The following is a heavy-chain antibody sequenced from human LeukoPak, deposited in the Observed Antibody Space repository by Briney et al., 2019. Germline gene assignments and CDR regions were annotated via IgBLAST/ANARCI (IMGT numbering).Heavy chain of an antibody. D-gene: IGHD1-14*01. CDR2: IYYSGST. V-gene: IGHV4-59*01. J-gene: IGHJ6*02. CDR1: GGSISSYY. Sequence: PSETLSLTCTVSGGSISSYYWSWIRQPPGKGLEWIGYIYYSGSTNYNPSLKSRVTRSVDTSKNQFSLKLSSVTAADTAVYYCARGSGGTIPGSYYGMDVWGQGTTVTVSS. CDR3: ARGSGGTIPGSYYGMDV.